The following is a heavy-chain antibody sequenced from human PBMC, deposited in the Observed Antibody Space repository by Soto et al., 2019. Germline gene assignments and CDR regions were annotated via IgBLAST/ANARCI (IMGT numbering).Heavy chain of an antibody. CDR1: GYTFTHHS. Sequence: QVYLEQSGAEVKNPGASVKVSCKASGYTFTHHSISWVRQAPGQGLEWMGWISCYNGDTKYAQTLQDRVTMTTDTLRTTAYIERRTVSSSGTAVYFCARGPHTASGRYQFFGSWGQGTLVAVSS. V-gene: IGHV1-18*01. CDR3: ARGPHTASGRYQFFGS. CDR2: ISCYNGDT. J-gene: IGHJ1*01. D-gene: IGHD3-22*01.